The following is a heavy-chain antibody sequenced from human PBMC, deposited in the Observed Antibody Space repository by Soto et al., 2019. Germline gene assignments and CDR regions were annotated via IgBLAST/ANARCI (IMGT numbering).Heavy chain of an antibody. V-gene: IGHV5-51*01. CDR2: IHPGDSDT. J-gene: IGHJ6*02. D-gene: IGHD3-22*01. CDR3: ARRGDSSGYYSSYYYGMDV. Sequence: GESLKISCKGSGYSFTIYWIGWVRQMPGKGLEWMGIIHPGDSDTRYSPSFQGQVTISADKSISTAYLQWSSLKASDTAMYYCARRGDSSGYYSSYYYGMDVWGQGTTVTVSS. CDR1: GYSFTIYW.